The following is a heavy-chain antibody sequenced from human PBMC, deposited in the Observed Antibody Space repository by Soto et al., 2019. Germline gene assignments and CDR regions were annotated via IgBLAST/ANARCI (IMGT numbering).Heavy chain of an antibody. CDR1: GGTFSSYA. J-gene: IGHJ3*02. CDR2: IIPIFGTA. V-gene: IGHV1-69*12. D-gene: IGHD3-3*01. CDR3: ASCDIPIFGVNVIHAFAT. Sequence: QVQLVQSGAEVKKPGSSVKVSCKASGGTFSSYAISWVRQAPGQGLEWMGGIIPIFGTANYAQKFQGRVMITADESTSTAYRELISLSAEDTAVFFCASCDIPIFGVNVIHAFATGGKGTMVTVSS.